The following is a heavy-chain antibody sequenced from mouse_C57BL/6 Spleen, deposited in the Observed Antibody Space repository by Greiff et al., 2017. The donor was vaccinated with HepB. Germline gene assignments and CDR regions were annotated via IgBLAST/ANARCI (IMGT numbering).Heavy chain of an antibody. J-gene: IGHJ4*01. CDR2: IWSGGST. D-gene: IGHD2-2*01. CDR1: GFSLTSYG. V-gene: IGHV2-2*01. Sequence: QVQLQQSGPGLVQPSQSLSITCTVSGFSLTSYGVHWVRQSPGKGLEWLGVIWSGGSTDYNAAFISRLSISKDNSKSQVFFKMNSLKADDTAIYYCATVYGYDGRGVYAMDYWGQGTSVTVSS. CDR3: ATVYGYDGRGVYAMDY.